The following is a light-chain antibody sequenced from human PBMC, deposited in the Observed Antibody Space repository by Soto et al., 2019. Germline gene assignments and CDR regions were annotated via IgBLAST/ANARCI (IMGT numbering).Light chain of an antibody. CDR1: SSNIGAGYD. V-gene: IGLV1-40*01. CDR2: GNS. Sequence: QSVLTQPPSVSGAPGQRVTISCTGSSSNIGAGYDVHWYQQLPGTAPKLLIYGNSNRPSGVPDRFSGSKSGTSASLAITGLQAEVEADYYCQSYDSSLSAYVFGTGTKVTVL. CDR3: QSYDSSLSAYV. J-gene: IGLJ1*01.